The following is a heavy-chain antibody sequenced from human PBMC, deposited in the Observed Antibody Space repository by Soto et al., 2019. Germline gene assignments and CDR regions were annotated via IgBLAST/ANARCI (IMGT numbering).Heavy chain of an antibody. D-gene: IGHD6-19*01. Sequence: QVQLQESGPGLVKPSETLSLTCIVSGGSISSYYWSWIRQPPGKELEWIGYIYYNGNTNYNPSLKRRVTTSVDTSENQFSPKLSSVTAADTAVYYCAWTMQWLAFDSWGQGTLVTVSS. CDR2: IYYNGNT. J-gene: IGHJ4*02. V-gene: IGHV4-59*01. CDR1: GGSISSYY. CDR3: AWTMQWLAFDS.